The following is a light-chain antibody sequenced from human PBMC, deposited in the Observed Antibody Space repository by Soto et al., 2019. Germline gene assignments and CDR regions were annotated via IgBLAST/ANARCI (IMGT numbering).Light chain of an antibody. J-gene: IGKJ5*01. CDR3: QQYNNWPWIT. V-gene: IGKV1-8*01. CDR2: AAS. CDR1: QGISSY. Sequence: AIRMTQSPSSLSASTGDRVTITCRASQGISSYLAWYQQKPGKAPKLLIYAASTLQSGVPSRFSGSGSGTDFTLTISSLQSEDFAVYYCQQYNNWPWITFGQGTRLEIK.